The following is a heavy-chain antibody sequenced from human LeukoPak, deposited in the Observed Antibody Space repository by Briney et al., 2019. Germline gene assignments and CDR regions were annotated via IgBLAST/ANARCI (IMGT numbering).Heavy chain of an antibody. CDR3: ARASIVGATRAFDI. D-gene: IGHD1-26*01. Sequence: GGSLRLSCAASGFTFSSYSMNWVRQAPGKGLEWVSSISSSSSYIYYADSVKGRFIISRDNARNSLYLQMNSLRAEDTAVYYCARASIVGATRAFDIWGQGTMVTVSS. CDR1: GFTFSSYS. V-gene: IGHV3-21*01. CDR2: ISSSSSYI. J-gene: IGHJ3*02.